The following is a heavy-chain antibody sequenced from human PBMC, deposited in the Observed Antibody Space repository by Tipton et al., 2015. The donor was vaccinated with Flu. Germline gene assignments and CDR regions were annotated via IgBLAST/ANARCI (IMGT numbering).Heavy chain of an antibody. CDR1: TDSMSGYY. CDR2: NYDSEYT. D-gene: IGHD3-3*01. CDR3: ARTRGNLNFYIFDY. J-gene: IGHJ4*02. Sequence: GSLRLSCTVSTDSMSGYYWTWIRQPPGKGLEWIGYNYDSEYTKYNPSLKSRVIISTDTSKNQFSLTLTSVTAADTAVYFCARTRGNLNFYIFDYWGQGTLVTVSS. V-gene: IGHV4-59*01.